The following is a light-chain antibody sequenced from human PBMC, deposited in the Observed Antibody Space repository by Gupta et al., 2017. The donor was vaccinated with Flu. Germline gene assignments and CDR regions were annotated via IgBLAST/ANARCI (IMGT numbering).Light chain of an antibody. CDR3: QQSYSSPPRLT. V-gene: IGKV1-39*01. CDR2: GAS. Sequence: RVTITCRASQNIDTSLNWYRQKAGRAPQLLIYGASSLQTGVPSRFSGSGSGTDFTLRINTLQPEDFATYYCQQSYSSPPRLTFGGGTKVEL. J-gene: IGKJ4*01. CDR1: QNIDTS.